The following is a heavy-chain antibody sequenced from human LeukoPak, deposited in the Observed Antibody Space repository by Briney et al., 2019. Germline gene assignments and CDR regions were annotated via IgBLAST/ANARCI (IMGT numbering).Heavy chain of an antibody. CDR1: GFTFSSYS. D-gene: IGHD6-19*01. Sequence: PGGSLRLSCAASGFTFSSYSMNWVRQAPGKGLEWVSYISSSSSTIYYADSVKGRFTISRDNAKNSLYLQMNSLTAGDTAVYYCARDGFAVAEDYWGQGTLVTVSS. CDR3: ARDGFAVAEDY. J-gene: IGHJ4*02. V-gene: IGHV3-48*01. CDR2: ISSSSSTI.